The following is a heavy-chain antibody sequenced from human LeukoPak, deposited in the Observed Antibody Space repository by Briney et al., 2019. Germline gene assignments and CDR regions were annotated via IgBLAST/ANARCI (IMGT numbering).Heavy chain of an antibody. CDR3: ARGITVYYFDY. Sequence: GGSLRLSCAASGFTFSSYSMNWVRQAPGKGLEWVSYISSSSSTIYYADSVKGRFTISRDNTKNSLNLQMNSLRAEDTAVYYCARGITVYYFDYWGQGTLVTVSS. J-gene: IGHJ4*02. CDR2: ISSSSSTI. D-gene: IGHD4-11*01. V-gene: IGHV3-48*04. CDR1: GFTFSSYS.